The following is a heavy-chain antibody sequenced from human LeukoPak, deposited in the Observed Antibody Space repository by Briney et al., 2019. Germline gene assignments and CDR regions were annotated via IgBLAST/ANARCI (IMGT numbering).Heavy chain of an antibody. V-gene: IGHV2-70*11. CDR2: IDWDDDK. J-gene: IGHJ3*02. D-gene: IGHD3-16*01. Sequence: SVSGPALVKPTQTLTLTCTFSGFSLSTSGMCVSWIRQPPGKALEWLARIDWDDDKYYSTSLKTRLTISKDTSKNQVVLTMTNMDPVDTATYYCARSYVWGSYDAFDILGQGTMVTVSS. CDR1: GFSLSTSGMC. CDR3: ARSYVWGSYDAFDI.